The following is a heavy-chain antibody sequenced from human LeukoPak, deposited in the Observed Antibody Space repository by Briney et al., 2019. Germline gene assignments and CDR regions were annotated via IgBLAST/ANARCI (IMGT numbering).Heavy chain of an antibody. D-gene: IGHD6-19*01. V-gene: IGHV4-34*01. CDR2: INHSGST. CDR1: GGSFSGYY. J-gene: IGHJ5*02. Sequence: SETLSLTCAVYGGSFSGYYWSWIRQPPGKGLEWIGEINHSGSTNYNPSLKSRVTISVDTSKNQFSLQLNSVTPEDTAVYYCARDPSNRAGPGGWFDPWGQGTLDTVSS. CDR3: ARDPSNRAGPGGWFDP.